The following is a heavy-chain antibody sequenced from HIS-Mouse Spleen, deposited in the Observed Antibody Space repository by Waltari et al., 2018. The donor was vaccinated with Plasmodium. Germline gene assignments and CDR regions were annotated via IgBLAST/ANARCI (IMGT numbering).Heavy chain of an antibody. Sequence: QLQLQESGPGLVKPSETLSLPCPVSGCSISSSSSYWGWIRQPPGKGLEWIGSIYYSGSTYYNPSLKSRVTISVDTSKNQFSLKLSSVTAADTAVYYCARDRITGTSYFDYWGQGTLVTVSS. J-gene: IGHJ4*02. CDR1: GCSISSSSSY. V-gene: IGHV4-39*07. CDR2: IYYSGST. D-gene: IGHD1-7*01. CDR3: ARDRITGTSYFDY.